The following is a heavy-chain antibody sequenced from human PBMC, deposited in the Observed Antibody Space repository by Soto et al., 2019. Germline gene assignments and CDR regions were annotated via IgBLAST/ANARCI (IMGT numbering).Heavy chain of an antibody. J-gene: IGHJ6*02. D-gene: IGHD1-26*01. CDR2: IIPIFGTA. CDR3: ARDSGYSGSYYYYYGMDV. Sequence: GAAVKVSCKASGCTFSSYAISWVRQAPGQGLEWMGGIIPIFGTANYAQKFQGRVTITADESTSTAYMELSSLRSEDTAVYYCARDSGYSGSYYYYYGMDVWGQGTTVTVSS. V-gene: IGHV1-69*13. CDR1: GCTFSSYA.